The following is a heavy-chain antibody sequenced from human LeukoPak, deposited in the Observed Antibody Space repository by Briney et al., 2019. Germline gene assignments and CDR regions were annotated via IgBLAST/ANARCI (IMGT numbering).Heavy chain of an antibody. CDR1: GFTFSDYY. D-gene: IGHD6-6*01. CDR3: ASSYLYYYYYMDV. V-gene: IGHV3-11*04. CDR2: ISSSGTTI. Sequence: GGSLRLSRAASGFTFSDYYMSWIRQAPGKGLEWVSYISSSGTTIYYADSVKGRFTISRDNAKNSLYLQMNSLRAEDTAVYYCASSYLYYYYYMDVWGKGTTVTVSS. J-gene: IGHJ6*03.